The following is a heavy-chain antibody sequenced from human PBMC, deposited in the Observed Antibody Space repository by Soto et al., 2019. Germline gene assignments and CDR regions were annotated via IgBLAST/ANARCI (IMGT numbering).Heavy chain of an antibody. CDR1: GFTFSSYG. D-gene: IGHD2-2*01. J-gene: IGHJ6*02. V-gene: IGHV3-30*18. CDR2: ISYDGSNK. Sequence: QVQLVESGGGVVQPGRSLRLSCAASGFTFSSYGMHSVRQAPDKGLEWVAVISYDGSNKYYADSVKGRFTISRDNSKNTLYLQMNSLRAEDTAVYYCAKAPSWHHYGMYVCGQGTTVTVSS. CDR3: AKAPSWHHYGMYV.